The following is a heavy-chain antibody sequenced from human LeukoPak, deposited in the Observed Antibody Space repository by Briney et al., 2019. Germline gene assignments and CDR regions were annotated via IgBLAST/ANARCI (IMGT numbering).Heavy chain of an antibody. CDR1: GGSISSSNYY. Sequence: PSETLSLTCTVSGGSISSSNYYWGWIRQPPGKGLEWIGSIYYSGSTCYNPSLKSRVTISVDMSKNQFSLKLSSVTAADTAVYYCARRVAAAGHFDYWGQGTLVTVSS. CDR2: IYYSGST. CDR3: ARRVAAAGHFDY. J-gene: IGHJ4*02. D-gene: IGHD6-13*01. V-gene: IGHV4-39*01.